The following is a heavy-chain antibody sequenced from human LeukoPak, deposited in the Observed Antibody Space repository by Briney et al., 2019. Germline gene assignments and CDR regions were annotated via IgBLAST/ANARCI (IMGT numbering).Heavy chain of an antibody. CDR1: GFAFNSYV. V-gene: IGHV3-23*01. CDR2: ISVRGDRT. J-gene: IGHJ4*02. D-gene: IGHD4-23*01. CDR3: AKDRDYGGNSRGIDYFDY. Sequence: GGSLRLSCAASGFAFNSYVMDWVRQAPGKGLEWVSSISVRGDRTYYPDSVKGRFSISRANSKHMLYLQMNTLRADDTAIYYCAKDRDYGGNSRGIDYFDYWGQGTLVTVSS.